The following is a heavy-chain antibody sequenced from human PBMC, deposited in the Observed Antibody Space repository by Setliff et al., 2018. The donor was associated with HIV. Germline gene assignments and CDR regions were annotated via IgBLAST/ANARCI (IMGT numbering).Heavy chain of an antibody. D-gene: IGHD6-25*01. CDR1: GDSISSSSYY. CDR2: IYYSGGT. CDR3: ARRPVLHNSGSVFDK. V-gene: IGHV4-39*01. Sequence: TCTVSGDSISSSSYYWGWLRQPPGKGLECIGNIYYSGGTDYNPSLKSRLTISLDTSKNQFSLKLTSVTAADTAIYYCARRPVLHNSGSVFDKWGQGTLVTVSS. J-gene: IGHJ4*02.